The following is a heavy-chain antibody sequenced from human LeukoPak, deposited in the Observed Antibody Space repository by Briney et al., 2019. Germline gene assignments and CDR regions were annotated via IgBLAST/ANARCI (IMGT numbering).Heavy chain of an antibody. J-gene: IGHJ4*02. Sequence: GGSLRLSCAASGFTFSIYGMTWVRQAPGKGLGWISAIGSSGVSTYYADSVKGRFTISRDNSKNTLYLQMNSLRADDTALYYCAKDRGGGFDYWGQGTLVTVSS. D-gene: IGHD3-10*01. CDR2: IGSSGVST. CDR1: GFTFSIYG. CDR3: AKDRGGGFDY. V-gene: IGHV3-23*01.